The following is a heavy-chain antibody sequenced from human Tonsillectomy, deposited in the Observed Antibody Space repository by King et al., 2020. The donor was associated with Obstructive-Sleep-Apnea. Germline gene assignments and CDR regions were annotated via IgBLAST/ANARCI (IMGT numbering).Heavy chain of an antibody. J-gene: IGHJ6*02. Sequence: QLVQSGAEVKKPGASVKVSCKASGYTFSSYGISWVRQAPGQGLEWMGWISAYNGNTDYAPKVQGRVTMTIDTSTRTVYMELRNLRSVDTAVYYCARDIQLLYFGESFPYGLDVWGQGTTVTVSS. V-gene: IGHV1-18*01. CDR3: ARDIQLLYFGESFPYGLDV. CDR1: GYTFSSYG. D-gene: IGHD3-10*01. CDR2: ISAYNGNT.